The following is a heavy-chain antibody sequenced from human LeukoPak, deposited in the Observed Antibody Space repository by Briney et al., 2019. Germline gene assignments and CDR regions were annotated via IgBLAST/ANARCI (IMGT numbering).Heavy chain of an antibody. CDR1: GFTFSSYA. CDR2: ISDSGGST. Sequence: PGGSLRLSCAASGFTFSSYAMSWVRQAPGKELGWVSAISDSGGSTYFPDSVKGRFTISRDNSKNTLYLQMNSLRAEDTAVYYCAKLASMPAVGEDYWGQGTLVTVSS. J-gene: IGHJ4*02. CDR3: AKLASMPAVGEDY. D-gene: IGHD3-16*01. V-gene: IGHV3-23*01.